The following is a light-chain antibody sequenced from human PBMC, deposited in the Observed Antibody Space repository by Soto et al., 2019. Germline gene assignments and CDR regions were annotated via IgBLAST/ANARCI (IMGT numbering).Light chain of an antibody. J-gene: IGKJ5*01. CDR2: GAS. Sequence: EVVMTHSPATLSVSPLEVVTLSFRASQSVSSNLAWYQQKPGQAPRLLIYGASTRATGIPARFSGSGSGTEFTLTISSLQSEDFAVYYCQQYNNWPPITFGQGTRLEIK. CDR1: QSVSSN. V-gene: IGKV3-15*01. CDR3: QQYNNWPPIT.